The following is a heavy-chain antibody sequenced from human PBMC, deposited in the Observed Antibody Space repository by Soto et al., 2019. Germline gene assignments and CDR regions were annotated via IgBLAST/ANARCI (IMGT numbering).Heavy chain of an antibody. CDR1: GFTFSSYA. J-gene: IGHJ3*02. CDR3: AKDIVVVAAASDAFDI. V-gene: IGHV3-23*01. Sequence: GGSLRLSCAASGFTFSSYAMTWVRQAPGKGLEWVSTISGSGGSTYYADSVKGRFTISRDNSKNTVYLQMNSLRAEDAALYYCAKDIVVVAAASDAFDIWGQGTMVT. D-gene: IGHD2-2*01. CDR2: ISGSGGST.